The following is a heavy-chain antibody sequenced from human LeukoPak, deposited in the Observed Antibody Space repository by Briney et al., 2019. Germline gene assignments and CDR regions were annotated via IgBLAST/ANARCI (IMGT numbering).Heavy chain of an antibody. J-gene: IGHJ3*02. CDR3: LGRRARNDAFDI. Sequence: ASVKVSCKASGYTFTGYYMHWVRQAPGQGLEWMGRINPNSGGTNYAQKFQGRVTMTRDTSISTAYMELSRLRSDDTAVYYCLGRRARNDAFDIWGQRTMVTVSS. CDR1: GYTFTGYY. V-gene: IGHV1-2*06. D-gene: IGHD5-24*01. CDR2: INPNSGGT.